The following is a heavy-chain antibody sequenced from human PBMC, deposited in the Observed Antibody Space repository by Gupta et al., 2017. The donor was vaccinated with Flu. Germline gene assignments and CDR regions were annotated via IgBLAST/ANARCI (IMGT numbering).Heavy chain of an antibody. CDR2: ISSDGRTT. Sequence: EVQLVESGGGLVQPGGSLRLSCSASGFTFSNYAMHWVRQAPGKGLAYVSGISSDGRTTEYADSVKGRFIISRDNSRDTLFVQMSSLTTEDTAMYYCVRHHYFGSGTYYKMAAPYFDSWGQGTLVTVSS. D-gene: IGHD3-10*01. V-gene: IGHV3-64*05. CDR1: GFTFSNYA. CDR3: VRHHYFGSGTYYKMAAPYFDS. J-gene: IGHJ4*02.